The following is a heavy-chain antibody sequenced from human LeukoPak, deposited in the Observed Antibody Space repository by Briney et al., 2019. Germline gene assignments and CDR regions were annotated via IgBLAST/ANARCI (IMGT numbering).Heavy chain of an antibody. CDR2: IKQDGSEK. V-gene: IGHV3-7*03. J-gene: IGHJ4*02. Sequence: GGSLRLSCAASGLTFSSYAMHWVRQAPGKGLEWVANIKQDGSEKYYVDSVKGRFTISRDNAKNSLYLQMNSLRAEDTAVYYCARAGYSSSWYGGYWGQGTLVTVSS. D-gene: IGHD6-13*01. CDR3: ARAGYSSSWYGGY. CDR1: GLTFSSYA.